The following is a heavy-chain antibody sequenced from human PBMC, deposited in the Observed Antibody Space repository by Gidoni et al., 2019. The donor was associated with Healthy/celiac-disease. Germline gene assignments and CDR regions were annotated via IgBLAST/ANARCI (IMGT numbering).Heavy chain of an antibody. CDR3: ASNYYGSGSYFYYYYMDV. CDR1: GYTFTIYP. J-gene: IGHJ6*03. V-gene: IGHV1-3*01. CDR2: INAGNGNT. D-gene: IGHD3-10*01. Sequence: QVQLVQSGAEVKKPGASVKFSCKASGYTFTIYPMHWVRQAPGQRLEWMGWINAGNGNTKYSQKFQGRVTITRDTSASTAYMELSSLRSEDTAVYYCASNYYGSGSYFYYYYMDVWGKGTTVTVSS.